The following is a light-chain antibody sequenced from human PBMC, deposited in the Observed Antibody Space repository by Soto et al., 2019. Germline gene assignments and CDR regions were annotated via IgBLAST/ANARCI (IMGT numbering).Light chain of an antibody. CDR3: QQYNNWWT. J-gene: IGKJ1*01. CDR2: GAS. Sequence: EVVMTQSPATLSVSPGERATLSCRASQSVSSSLAWYQQKPGQAPRLLIYGASTTATGIPARFSGSGSETEFPLTVSSLQSEDFAVYYCQQYNNWWTFGQGTKVEIK. CDR1: QSVSSS. V-gene: IGKV3-15*01.